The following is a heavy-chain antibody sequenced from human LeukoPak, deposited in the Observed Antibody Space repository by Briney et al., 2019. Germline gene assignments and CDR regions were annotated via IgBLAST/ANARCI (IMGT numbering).Heavy chain of an antibody. CDR3: ARVVGYGGKGEYYFDY. D-gene: IGHD4-23*01. J-gene: IGHJ4*02. V-gene: IGHV1-8*01. Sequence: GASVKVSCKASGYTFTSYDINWVRQATGQGLEWMGWMSPNSGNTGYAQKFQGRVTMTRNTSISTAYMELSSLKSEDTAVYYCARVVGYGGKGEYYFDYWGQGTLVTVSS. CDR1: GYTFTSYD. CDR2: MSPNSGNT.